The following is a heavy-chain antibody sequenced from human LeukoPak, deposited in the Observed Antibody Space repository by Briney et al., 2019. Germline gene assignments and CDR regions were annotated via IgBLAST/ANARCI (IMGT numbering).Heavy chain of an antibody. Sequence: EGSLRLSCAASGFTFSSYEMNWVRQAPGKGLEWVSYISSSGSTIYYADSVKGRFTISRDNAKNSLYLQMNSLRAEDTAVYYCAIQPDYYYDSSGYFAKLFDYWGQGTLVTVSS. D-gene: IGHD3-22*01. J-gene: IGHJ4*02. CDR2: ISSSGSTI. CDR3: AIQPDYYYDSSGYFAKLFDY. V-gene: IGHV3-48*03. CDR1: GFTFSSYE.